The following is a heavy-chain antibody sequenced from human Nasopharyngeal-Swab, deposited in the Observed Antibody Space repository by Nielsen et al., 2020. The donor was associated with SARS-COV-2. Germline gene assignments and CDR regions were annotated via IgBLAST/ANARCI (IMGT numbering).Heavy chain of an antibody. Sequence: GESLKISCAASGFTFSDYYMSWIRQAPGKGLEWVSYTSSSGSTIYYADSVKGRFTISRDNAKNSLYLQMNSLSADDTAVYYCARAVLRYFDWLLGPFDYWGQGTLVTVSS. V-gene: IGHV3-11*04. D-gene: IGHD3-9*01. CDR3: ARAVLRYFDWLLGPFDY. J-gene: IGHJ4*02. CDR2: TSSSGSTI. CDR1: GFTFSDYY.